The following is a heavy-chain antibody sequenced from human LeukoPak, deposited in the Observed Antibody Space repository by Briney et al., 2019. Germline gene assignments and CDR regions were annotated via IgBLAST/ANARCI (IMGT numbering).Heavy chain of an antibody. CDR1: GYTFTSYY. CDR2: FDPEDGET. Sequence: ASVKVSCKASGYTFTSYYMHWVRQAPGKGLEWIGGFDPEDGETIYAEKFQGRVTMTEDTSTDTAYMELSSLRSEDTAVYYCATLGYDSSGYSMDYWGQGTLVTVSS. D-gene: IGHD3-22*01. J-gene: IGHJ4*02. CDR3: ATLGYDSSGYSMDY. V-gene: IGHV1-24*01.